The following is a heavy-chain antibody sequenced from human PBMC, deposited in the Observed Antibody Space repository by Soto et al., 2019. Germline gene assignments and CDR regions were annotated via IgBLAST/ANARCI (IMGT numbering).Heavy chain of an antibody. V-gene: IGHV4-59*08. CDR2: IYYSGST. CDR3: ARHNYGSGSTYFDY. J-gene: IGHJ4*02. CDR1: GGSISSYY. Sequence: SETLSLTCTVSGGSISSYYWSWIRQPPGRGLEWIGYIYYSGSTNYNPSLKSRVTISVDTSKNQFSLKLNSMTAADTAVYYCARHNYGSGSTYFDYWGQGTLVTVSS. D-gene: IGHD3-10*01.